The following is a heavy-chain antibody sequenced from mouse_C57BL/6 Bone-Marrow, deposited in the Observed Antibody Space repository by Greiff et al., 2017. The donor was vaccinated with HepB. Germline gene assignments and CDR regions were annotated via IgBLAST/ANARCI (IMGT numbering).Heavy chain of an antibody. CDR2: ISSGGSYT. V-gene: IGHV5-6*01. Sequence: EVMLVESGGDLVKPGGSLKLSCAASGFTFSSYGMSWVRQTPDKRLEWVATISSGGSYTYYPDSVKGRFTISRDNAKNTLYLQMSRLKSEDTAMYYCAREYYGLWYYDVWGTGTTVTVSS. D-gene: IGHD1-1*01. CDR1: GFTFSSYG. J-gene: IGHJ1*03. CDR3: AREYYGLWYYDV.